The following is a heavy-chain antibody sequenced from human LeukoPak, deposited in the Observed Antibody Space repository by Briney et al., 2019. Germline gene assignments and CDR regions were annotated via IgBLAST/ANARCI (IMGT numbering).Heavy chain of an antibody. V-gene: IGHV3-53*01. CDR3: ARLGSAWYGD. J-gene: IGHJ4*02. D-gene: IGHD6-19*01. CDR1: GFTVSSKY. Sequence: GGSLRLSCAASGFTVSSKYMSWVRQAPGKGLEWVSVIYSNGNTYYADSVKGRFTISRDNSKNTLYLQMNSLRADDTAVYYCARLGSAWYGDWGQGTLVTVSS. CDR2: IYSNGNT.